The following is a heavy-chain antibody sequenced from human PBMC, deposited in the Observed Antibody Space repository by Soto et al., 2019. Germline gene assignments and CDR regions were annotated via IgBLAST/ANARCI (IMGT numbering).Heavy chain of an antibody. CDR3: ARLTGGAHLSFYYYIGV. CDR1: GGSISGYY. CDR2: IYYSGTT. V-gene: IGHV4-59*01. J-gene: IGHJ6*03. D-gene: IGHD2-8*02. Sequence: QVQLQESGPGLVKPSETLSLTCTVSGGSISGYYWSWIRQRPGKGLEGIGYIYYSGTTNYDPSLKSRVTMSVDTSNTQFPMKLSPVPAADTAVKYCARLTGGAHLSFYYYIGVWGKGTTVTVSS.